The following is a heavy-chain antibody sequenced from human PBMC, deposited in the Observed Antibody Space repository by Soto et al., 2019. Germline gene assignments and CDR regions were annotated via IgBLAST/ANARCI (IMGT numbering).Heavy chain of an antibody. D-gene: IGHD3-3*01. V-gene: IGHV1-18*01. Sequence: QGQLVQSGGEAKKPGASVKVSCKGSGYTFTRYGISWVRQAPGQGLEWMGWISGYNGDTNYAQKFQGRVTRTIDTSTSTAYMELRSLPSDDPAGYYCAKKGQPPFYYTAMDVWGQGTTVTVSS. CDR3: AKKGQPPFYYTAMDV. CDR1: GYTFTRYG. CDR2: ISGYNGDT. J-gene: IGHJ6*02.